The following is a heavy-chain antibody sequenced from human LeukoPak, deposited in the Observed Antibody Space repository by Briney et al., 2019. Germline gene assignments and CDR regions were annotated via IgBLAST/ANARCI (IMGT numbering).Heavy chain of an antibody. D-gene: IGHD2-15*01. CDR3: ARGAGLPRAFDI. V-gene: IGHV4-59*01. CDR2: IYYSGST. Sequence: SETLFLTCTVSGGSISSYYWSWIRQPPGKGLEWIGYIYYSGSTNYNPSLKSRVTISVDTSKNQFSLKLSSVTAADTAVYYCARGAGLPRAFDIWGQGTMVTVSS. J-gene: IGHJ3*02. CDR1: GGSISSYY.